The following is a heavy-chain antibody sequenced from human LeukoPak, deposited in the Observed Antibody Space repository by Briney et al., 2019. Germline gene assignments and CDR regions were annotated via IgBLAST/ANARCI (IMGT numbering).Heavy chain of an antibody. D-gene: IGHD4-17*01. CDR1: GYTFTSYY. Sequence: ASVKVSCKASGYTFTSYYMHCVRQAPGQGLEWMGIINPSGGSTTYAQKFQGRVTMTRDTSTSTVYMELSSLRSEDTAVYYCARDSEGYGDYGGAFDIWGQRTMVTVSS. CDR3: ARDSEGYGDYGGAFDI. CDR2: INPSGGST. J-gene: IGHJ3*02. V-gene: IGHV1-46*01.